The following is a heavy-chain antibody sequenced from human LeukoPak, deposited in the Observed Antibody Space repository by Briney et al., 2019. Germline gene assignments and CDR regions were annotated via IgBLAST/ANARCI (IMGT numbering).Heavy chain of an antibody. CDR2: IYYSGST. V-gene: IGHV4-59*12. D-gene: IGHD4-17*01. Sequence: PSETLSLTCTVSGGFISSYYWSWIRQPPGKGLEWIGYIYYSGSTNYNPSLKSRVTISVDTSKNQFSLKLSSVTAADTAVYYCAREPLRDYGDYESSFAFDIWGQGTMVTVSS. CDR1: GGFISSYY. J-gene: IGHJ3*02. CDR3: AREPLRDYGDYESSFAFDI.